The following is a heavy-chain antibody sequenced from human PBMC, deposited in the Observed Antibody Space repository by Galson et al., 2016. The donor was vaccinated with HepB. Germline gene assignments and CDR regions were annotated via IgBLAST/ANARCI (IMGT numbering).Heavy chain of an antibody. CDR2: INPGDSDT. J-gene: IGHJ4*02. D-gene: IGHD3-10*01. CDR3: ARGVQQPNYDY. V-gene: IGHV5-51*01. CDR1: GYRFTNYW. Sequence: QSGAEVKKPGESLKISCKGSGYRFTNYWIAWVRQMPGKGLEWMGIINPGDSDTRYSPSFQGQVIISADKSISTAYLQWSSLKASDTAMYYCARGVQQPNYDYWGQGTLVTVSS.